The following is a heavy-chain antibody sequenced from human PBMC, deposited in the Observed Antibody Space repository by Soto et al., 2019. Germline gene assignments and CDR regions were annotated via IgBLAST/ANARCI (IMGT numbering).Heavy chain of an antibody. D-gene: IGHD5-18*01. V-gene: IGHV4-34*01. CDR1: GGSFSGYY. CDR3: ARKRYSYGWYYYYGMDV. CDR2: INHSGST. J-gene: IGHJ6*02. Sequence: PSETPSLTCAVYGGSFSGYYWSWIRQPPGKGLEWIGEINHSGSTNYNPSLKSRVTISVDTSKNQFSLKLSSVTAADTAVYYCARKRYSYGWYYYYGMDVWGQGTTVTVSS.